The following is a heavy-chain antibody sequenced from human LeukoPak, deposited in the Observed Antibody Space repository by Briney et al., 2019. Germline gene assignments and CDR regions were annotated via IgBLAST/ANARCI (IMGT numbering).Heavy chain of an antibody. Sequence: AASVKVSCKASGYTFSSYDINWVRQASGQGLEWMGWMNPNNNNAGYAQKFQGRVTMTRNTSISTAYMELTSLTSEDTAVYYCATGGGGNLFDPWGQGTLVTVSS. V-gene: IGHV1-8*01. CDR1: GYTFSSYD. CDR3: ATGGGGNLFDP. D-gene: IGHD2-21*01. J-gene: IGHJ5*02. CDR2: MNPNNNNA.